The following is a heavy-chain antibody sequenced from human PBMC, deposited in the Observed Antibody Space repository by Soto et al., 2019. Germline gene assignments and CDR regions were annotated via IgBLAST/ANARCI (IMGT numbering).Heavy chain of an antibody. CDR1: GGSISGADYY. CDR2: IFYSGTS. Sequence: TMSLTCNFSGGSISGADYYWSWIRHHPGKGLEWIGYIFYSGTSYYNYNSSLKSRLFMSLDPSKNNFYVKLTSVTAADTAVYYCGRSRGDSFCDFSRRGTLVTLSS. J-gene: IGHJ4*02. CDR3: GRSRGDSFCDF. V-gene: IGHV4-31*03.